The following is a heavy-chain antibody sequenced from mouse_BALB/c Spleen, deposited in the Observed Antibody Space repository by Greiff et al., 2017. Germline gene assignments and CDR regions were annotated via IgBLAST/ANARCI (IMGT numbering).Heavy chain of an antibody. V-gene: IGHV5-6-3*01. D-gene: IGHD2-14*01. CDR1: GFTFSSYG. Sequence: EVQLVESGGGLVQPGGSLKLSCAASGFTFSSYGMSWVRQTPDKRLELVATINSNGGSTYYPDSVKGRFTISRDNAKNTLYLQMSSLKSEDTAMYYCARDRDYRYGYYYAMDYWGQGTSVTVSS. CDR2: INSNGGST. CDR3: ARDRDYRYGYYYAMDY. J-gene: IGHJ4*01.